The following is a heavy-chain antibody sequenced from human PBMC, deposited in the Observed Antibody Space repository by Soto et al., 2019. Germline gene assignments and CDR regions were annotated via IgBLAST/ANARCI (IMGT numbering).Heavy chain of an antibody. J-gene: IGHJ4*02. Sequence: PSETLSLTCAVYGGSFSGYYWIWIRQPPGKGLEWIGEVNHSGSTNYHPSLKSRVTISVDTSKNQFSLKLSSVAAADSAVYYCARGWWELLPRYWGQGTPVTVSS. CDR1: GGSFSGYY. CDR3: ARGWWELLPRY. D-gene: IGHD1-26*01. V-gene: IGHV4-34*01. CDR2: VNHSGST.